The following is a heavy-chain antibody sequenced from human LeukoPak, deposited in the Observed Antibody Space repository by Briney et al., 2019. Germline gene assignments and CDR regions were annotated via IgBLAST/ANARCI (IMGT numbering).Heavy chain of an antibody. D-gene: IGHD3-16*02. CDR2: IYHTGST. J-gene: IGHJ4*02. V-gene: IGHV4-38-2*01. CDR3: ARDKDDYVWGTYRW. Sequence: SETLSLTCAVSGYSIISGYYWGWVRQAPGKGLEWIGSIYHTGSTDYNPSLKSRLTISVDMSKNQFSLNLGSVTAADTAVYYCARDKDDYVWGTYRWWGQGMLVTVSS. CDR1: GYSIISGYY.